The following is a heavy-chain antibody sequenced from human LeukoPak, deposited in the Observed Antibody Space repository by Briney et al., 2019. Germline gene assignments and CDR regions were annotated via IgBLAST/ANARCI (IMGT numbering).Heavy chain of an antibody. CDR1: GGSISSNSYY. V-gene: IGHV4-39*01. CDR2: IYYSGST. D-gene: IGHD3-10*01. CDR3: ARTRYYYNSRNYGAPYYFDY. J-gene: IGHJ4*02. Sequence: SETLSLTCAVSGGSISSNSYYWGWIRQPPGKGLEWIGNIYYSGSTYYNPSLKSRVTISVDTSKNQFSLKLSSVTAADTAVYYCARTRYYYNSRNYGAPYYFDYWGQGTLVTVSS.